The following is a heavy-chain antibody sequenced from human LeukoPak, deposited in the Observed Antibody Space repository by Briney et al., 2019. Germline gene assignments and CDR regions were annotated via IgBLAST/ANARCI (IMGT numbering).Heavy chain of an antibody. D-gene: IGHD2-21*02. CDR1: GFTFSSNY. J-gene: IGHJ6*02. CDR3: AREGYCGGDCSHYYGMDV. CDR2: IYSGGST. Sequence: GGSLRLSCAAPGFTFSSNYMSWVRQAPGKGLEWVSVIYSGGSTYYADSVKGRFTISRHNSKNTLYLQMNSLRAEDTAVYYCAREGYCGGDCSHYYGMDVWGQGTTVTVSS. V-gene: IGHV3-53*04.